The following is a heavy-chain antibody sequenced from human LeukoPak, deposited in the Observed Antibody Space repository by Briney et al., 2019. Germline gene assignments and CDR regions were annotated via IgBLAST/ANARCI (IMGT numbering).Heavy chain of an antibody. CDR1: GGSISSGGYY. CDR2: IYYSGST. V-gene: IGHV4-31*03. J-gene: IGHJ4*02. Sequence: MASETLSLTCTVSGGSISSGGYYWSWIRQHPGKGLEWIGYIYYSGSTYYNPSLKSRVTISVDTSKNQFSLKLISVTAADTAVYYCARLVPERFFQLNPEGYYDYWGQGTLVTVSS. CDR3: ARLVPERFFQLNPEGYYDY. D-gene: IGHD3-3*01.